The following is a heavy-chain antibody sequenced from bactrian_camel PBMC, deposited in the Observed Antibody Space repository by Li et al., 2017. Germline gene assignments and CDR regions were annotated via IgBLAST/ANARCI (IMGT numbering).Heavy chain of an antibody. J-gene: IGHJ4*01. D-gene: IGHD3*01. CDR1: GFEFRGMS. V-gene: IGHV3S40*01. CDR2: INSGGRIK. Sequence: VQLVESGGGTVQPGGSLRLSCVASGFEFRGMSMSWIRQAPGKGLEWVSDINSGGRIKDYASNVKGRFTISRDDAKDTLYLQMNSLKIEDAAVYYCALGSSRQATMTARGKGTQVTVS.